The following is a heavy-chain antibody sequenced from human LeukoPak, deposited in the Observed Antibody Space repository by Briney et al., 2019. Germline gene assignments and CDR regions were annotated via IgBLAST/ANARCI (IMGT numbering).Heavy chain of an antibody. CDR2: ISRNGGNT. J-gene: IGHJ4*02. V-gene: IGHV3-64*01. CDR1: GFTLSSYS. Sequence: GGSLRLSCAASGFTLSSYSMHWVRQAPGKGLQFVSAISRNGGNTYYANSVKGRFTISRDNSKNTLYLQMNSLRAEDTAVYCCAKDRKAGLYGDYLHYWGQGTLVTVSS. CDR3: AKDRKAGLYGDYLHY. D-gene: IGHD4-17*01.